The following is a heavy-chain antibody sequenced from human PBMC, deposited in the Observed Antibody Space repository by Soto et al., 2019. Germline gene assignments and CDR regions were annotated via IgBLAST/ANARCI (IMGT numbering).Heavy chain of an antibody. D-gene: IGHD3-10*01. Sequence: GGSLRLSCAASGFTFSTYGMHWVRQAPGKGLEWVALILYDGSNKYYADSVKGRFTISRDSSKNTLYLQMSSLRAEDTAVYYCARHYGSGSLDYWGQGTLVTVSS. V-gene: IGHV3-33*01. CDR1: GFTFSTYG. J-gene: IGHJ4*02. CDR2: ILYDGSNK. CDR3: ARHYGSGSLDY.